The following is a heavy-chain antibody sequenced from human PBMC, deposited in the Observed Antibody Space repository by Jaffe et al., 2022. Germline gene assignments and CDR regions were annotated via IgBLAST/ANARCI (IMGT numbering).Heavy chain of an antibody. Sequence: QVQLQESGPGLVKSSETLSLTCAVSGFSISSGYYWGWFRQPPGKGLEWIASIYHTGSTYYNPSLKSRVTISVDTSKNQFSLNLSSVTAADTAVYYCARDRSHDILTGYYEGFDYWGQGTLVTVSS. CDR1: GFSISSGYY. CDR3: ARDRSHDILTGYYEGFDY. CDR2: IYHTGST. V-gene: IGHV4-38-2*02. J-gene: IGHJ4*02. D-gene: IGHD3-9*01.